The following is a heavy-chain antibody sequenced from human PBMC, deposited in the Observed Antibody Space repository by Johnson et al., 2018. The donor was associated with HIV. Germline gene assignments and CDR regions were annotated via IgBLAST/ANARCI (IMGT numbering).Heavy chain of an antibody. V-gene: IGHV3-20*04. D-gene: IGHD1-26*01. J-gene: IGHJ3*02. CDR1: GFTFDDYG. Sequence: VQLVESGGGLVQPGRSLRLSCVASGFTFDDYGMSWVRQAPGKGLEWVSGINWNGGSTGYADSVKGRFTISRDNAKNSLYLQMNSLRAEDTALYYCARVMYSGSYYPGNAFDIWGQGTMVTVSS. CDR3: ARVMYSGSYYPGNAFDI. CDR2: INWNGGST.